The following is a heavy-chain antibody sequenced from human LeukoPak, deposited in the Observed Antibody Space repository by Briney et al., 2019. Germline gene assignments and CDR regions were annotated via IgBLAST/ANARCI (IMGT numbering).Heavy chain of an antibody. CDR3: ARSSSGYSLDAFDI. Sequence: SETLSLTCTVPGYSISSGYYWGWIRQPPGKGLEWIGSIYHSGSTYYNPSLKSRVTISVDTSKNQFSLKLSSVTAADTAVYYCARSSSGYSLDAFDIWGQGTMVTVSS. D-gene: IGHD3-22*01. J-gene: IGHJ3*02. V-gene: IGHV4-38-2*02. CDR2: IYHSGST. CDR1: GYSISSGYY.